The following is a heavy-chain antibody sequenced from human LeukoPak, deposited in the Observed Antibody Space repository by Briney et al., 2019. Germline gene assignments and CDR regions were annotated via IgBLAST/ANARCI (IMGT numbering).Heavy chain of an antibody. J-gene: IGHJ6*03. CDR2: INHSGST. CDR1: GGSFSGYY. D-gene: IGHD3-3*01. V-gene: IGHV4-34*01. CDR3: ARGFLYYDFWSGFGLYYYMDV. Sequence: SETLSLTCAVYGGSFSGYYWSWIRQPPGKGLEWIGEINHSGSTNYNPSLKSRVTISVDTSKNQFSLKLSSVTAADTAVYYCARGFLYYDFWSGFGLYYYMDVRGKGTTVTVSS.